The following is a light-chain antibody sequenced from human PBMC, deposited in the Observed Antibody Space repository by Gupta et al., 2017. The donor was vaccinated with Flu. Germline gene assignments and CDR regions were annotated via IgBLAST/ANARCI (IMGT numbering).Light chain of an antibody. CDR3: QQYGST. V-gene: IGKV3-20*01. J-gene: IGKJ3*01. CDR1: QSVSSSY. Sequence: QSPGTLSLSPGERATLSCRASQSVSSSYLAWYQQKPGQAPRLLIYGASSRATGIPDRFSGSGSGTDFTLTISRLEPEDFAVYYCQQYGSTFGPGTKVDIK. CDR2: GAS.